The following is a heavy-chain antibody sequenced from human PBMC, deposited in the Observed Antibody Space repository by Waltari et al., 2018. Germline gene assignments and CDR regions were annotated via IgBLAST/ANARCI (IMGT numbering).Heavy chain of an antibody. Sequence: QVQLVQSGAEVKKPGASVKVSCKVSGYTLTELSMPWVRQAPGQGLEWMGGVDPEDGETIYAQKFQGRVTMTEDTSTDTAYMELSSLRSEDTAVYYCATDLDSGWFRTYYYGMDVWGQGTTVTVSS. CDR3: ATDLDSGWFRTYYYGMDV. D-gene: IGHD6-19*01. V-gene: IGHV1-24*01. CDR2: VDPEDGET. CDR1: GYTLTELS. J-gene: IGHJ6*02.